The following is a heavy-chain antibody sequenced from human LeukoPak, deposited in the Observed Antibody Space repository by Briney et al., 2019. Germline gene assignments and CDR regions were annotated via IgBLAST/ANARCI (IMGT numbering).Heavy chain of an antibody. CDR2: ISRNGGST. J-gene: IGHJ4*02. D-gene: IGHD6-13*01. V-gene: IGHV3-64*02. Sequence: PGGSLRLSCAASGFTFSSYAMHWVRQAPGKGLEYVSGISRNGGSTYCADSVKGRFTISRDNSKNTLYLQMGGLRAEDMAVYYCARQAAGVVYWGQGTLVTVSS. CDR3: ARQAAGVVY. CDR1: GFTFSSYA.